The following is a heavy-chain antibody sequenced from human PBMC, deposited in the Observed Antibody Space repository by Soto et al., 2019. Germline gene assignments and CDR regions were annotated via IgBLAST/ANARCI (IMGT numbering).Heavy chain of an antibody. V-gene: IGHV1-3*01. J-gene: IGHJ5*02. D-gene: IGHD2-15*01. Sequence: ASVKVSCKASGYTFPSYAMHWVRQAPGQRLEWMGWINAGNGNTKYSQKFQGRVTITRDTSASTAYMELSSLRSEDTAVYYCARAEDIVVVVAAGTWFDPWGQGTLVTVSS. CDR3: ARAEDIVVVVAAGTWFDP. CDR1: GYTFPSYA. CDR2: INAGNGNT.